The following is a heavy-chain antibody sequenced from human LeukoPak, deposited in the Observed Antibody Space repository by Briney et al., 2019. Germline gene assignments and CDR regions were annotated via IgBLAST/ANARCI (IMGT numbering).Heavy chain of an antibody. J-gene: IGHJ2*01. V-gene: IGHV1-2*02. D-gene: IGHD3-16*01. Sequence: ASVKVSCKASGDSLSDSYIHWVRQAPGQGPERMGWINLNTGGVNYAQKFDGRFSMTRDTSINTAFMELSGLRFDDTAVYYCGTVRGILSYFDLWGRGTLVTVSS. CDR1: GDSLSDSY. CDR2: INLNTGGV. CDR3: GTVRGILSYFDL.